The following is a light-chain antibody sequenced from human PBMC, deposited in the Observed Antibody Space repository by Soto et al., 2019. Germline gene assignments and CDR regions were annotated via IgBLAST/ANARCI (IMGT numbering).Light chain of an antibody. CDR1: SSDVDDYSY. CDR3: ASYTASSTYV. J-gene: IGLJ1*01. CDR2: DVS. Sequence: QSVLTQPASVSGSPGQSIAISCTGTSSDVDDYSYVSWYQQQPGKAPKLVISDVSNRPSGVSDRFSGSKSGNTASLTISGLQTEDEADYYCASYTASSTYVFGTGTKVTVL. V-gene: IGLV2-14*01.